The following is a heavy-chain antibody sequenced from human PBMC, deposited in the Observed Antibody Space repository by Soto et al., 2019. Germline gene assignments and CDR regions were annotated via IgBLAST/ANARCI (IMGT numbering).Heavy chain of an antibody. Sequence: PGGSLRLSCAASGFTFNSYGMHGVRQGPGNGLEWVAFISYDSTKTYYADSVKGRFTIPRDNSNSALYVQLNSLTGEDTAVYYCARTRSAWSDFHYYSLDVWGQGTTVTVSS. V-gene: IGHV3-30*03. CDR1: GFTFNSYG. CDR2: ISYDSTKT. J-gene: IGHJ6*02. D-gene: IGHD1-26*01. CDR3: ARTRSAWSDFHYYSLDV.